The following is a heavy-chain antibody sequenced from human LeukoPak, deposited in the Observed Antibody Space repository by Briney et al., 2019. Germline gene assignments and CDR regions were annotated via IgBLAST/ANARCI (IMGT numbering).Heavy chain of an antibody. CDR3: ARVKRDGYKYFDY. V-gene: IGHV3-53*04. D-gene: IGHD5-12*01. CDR2: IYSGGST. CDR1: GFTVSSNY. Sequence: GGSLRLSCAASGFTVSSNYMNWVRQAPGKGLEWVSVIYSGGSTYYADSVKGRFTISRHNSKNTLYLQMNSLRAEDTAVYYCARVKRDGYKYFDYWGQGTLVTVSS. J-gene: IGHJ4*02.